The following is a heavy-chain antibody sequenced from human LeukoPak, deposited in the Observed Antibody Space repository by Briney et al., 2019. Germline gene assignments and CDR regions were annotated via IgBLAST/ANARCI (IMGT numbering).Heavy chain of an antibody. J-gene: IGHJ4*02. V-gene: IGHV3-21*04. D-gene: IGHD3-9*01. CDR2: ISSSTSYI. CDR1: GFTFSSYS. CDR3: AKTVVGAGWNYFDY. Sequence: PGGSLRLSCAASGFTFSSYSMNWIRQAPGKGLEWVSSISSSTSYIYYADSVKGRFTISKDNAKNSLYLQMSSLRGEDTAVYYCAKTVVGAGWNYFDYWGQGTLVTVSS.